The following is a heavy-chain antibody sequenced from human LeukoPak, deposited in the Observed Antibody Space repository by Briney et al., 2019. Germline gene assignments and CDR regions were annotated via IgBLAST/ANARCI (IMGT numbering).Heavy chain of an antibody. J-gene: IGHJ3*02. V-gene: IGHV1-69*13. CDR2: IIPIFGTA. CDR1: GGTFSSYA. D-gene: IGHD1-26*01. CDR3: ARIVSGRYGAFDI. Sequence: SVKVSCKASGGTFSSYAISWVRQAPGQGLEWMGGIIPIFGTANYAQKFQGRVTITADESTSTAYMELSSLRSEDTAVYYCARIVSGRYGAFDIWGQGTMVTVSS.